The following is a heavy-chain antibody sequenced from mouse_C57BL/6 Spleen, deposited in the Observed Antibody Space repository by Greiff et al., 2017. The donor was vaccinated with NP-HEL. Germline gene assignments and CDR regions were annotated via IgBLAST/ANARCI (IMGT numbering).Heavy chain of an antibody. CDR1: GFTFSDAW. J-gene: IGHJ3*01. CDR2: IRNKANNHAT. D-gene: IGHD1-1*01. Sequence: EVQVVESGGGLVQPGGSMKLSCAASGFTFSDAWMDWVRQSPEKGLEWVAEIRNKANNHATYYAESVKGRFTISRDDSKSSVYLQMNSLRAEDTGIYYCTRQSGHYYGREGFAYWGQGTLVTVSA. V-gene: IGHV6-6*01. CDR3: TRQSGHYYGREGFAY.